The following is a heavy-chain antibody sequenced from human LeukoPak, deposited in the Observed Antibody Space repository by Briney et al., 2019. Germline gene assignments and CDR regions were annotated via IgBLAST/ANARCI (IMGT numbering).Heavy chain of an antibody. J-gene: IGHJ4*02. D-gene: IGHD3-22*01. CDR1: GCSISSGYY. CDR3: YITMIVVVGNYFDY. CDR2: TYHSGST. Sequence: SETLSLTCAVSGCSISSGYYGGWNRQPPGKGLECIGSTYHSGSTYYNPSLKSRVTISVDTSKNQFSLKLSSVTAADTAVYYCYITMIVVVGNYFDYWGQGTLVTVSS. V-gene: IGHV4-38-2*01.